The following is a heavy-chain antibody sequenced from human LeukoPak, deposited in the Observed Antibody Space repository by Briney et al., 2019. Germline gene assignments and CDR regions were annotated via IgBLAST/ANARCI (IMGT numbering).Heavy chain of an antibody. V-gene: IGHV4-39*01. Sequence: SETLSLTCTVSGGSISSSSYYWGWIRQPPGKGLEWIGSIYYSGSTYYNPSLKSRVTISVDTSKNQFSLKLSSVTAADTAVYYCASLQVDVYYFDYWGQGTLVTVSS. CDR1: GGSISSSSYY. J-gene: IGHJ4*02. CDR3: ASLQVDVYYFDY. CDR2: IYYSGST.